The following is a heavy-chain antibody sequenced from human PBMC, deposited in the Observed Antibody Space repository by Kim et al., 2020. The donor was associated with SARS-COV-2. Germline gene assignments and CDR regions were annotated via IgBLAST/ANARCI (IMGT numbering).Heavy chain of an antibody. CDR3: AKDRRPDGIWAIDY. CDR1: GFTFSTYA. CDR2: IFGGGVDT. J-gene: IGHJ4*02. D-gene: IGHD2-15*01. Sequence: GGSLRLSCVPSGFTFSTYAMSWVRQAPGKGLEWVSGIFGGGVDTFYADSVKGRFTISRDNSKNILYLQMSSLRTEDTAIYYCAKDRRPDGIWAIDYWGPGTLVTVSS. V-gene: IGHV3-23*01.